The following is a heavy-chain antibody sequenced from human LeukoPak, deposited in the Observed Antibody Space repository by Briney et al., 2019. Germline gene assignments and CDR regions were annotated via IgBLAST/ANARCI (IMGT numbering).Heavy chain of an antibody. CDR1: GGSISSGGYS. J-gene: IGHJ6*04. V-gene: IGHV4-30-2*01. CDR3: ARAPTRYGSGSADYYYYGMDV. D-gene: IGHD3-10*01. Sequence: SETLSLTCAVSGGSISSGGYSWSWIRQPPGKGLEWIGNIHHGGSTSYNPSLRSRLTISVDRSKNQFSLKLSSMTAADTAVYYCARAPTRYGSGSADYYYYGMDVWGKGTTVTVSS. CDR2: IHHGGST.